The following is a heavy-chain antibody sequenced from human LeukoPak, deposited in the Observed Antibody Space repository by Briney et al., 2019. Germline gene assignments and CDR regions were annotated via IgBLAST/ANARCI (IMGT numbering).Heavy chain of an antibody. CDR2: IWYDGSNK. CDR3: GRDLFMIVVPGQDVLDY. J-gene: IGHJ4*02. CDR1: GFTFSTYG. V-gene: IGHV3-33*01. D-gene: IGHD3-22*01. Sequence: GVSLRLSCAASGFTFSTYGMHWVSQAPGKGLEWEAVIWYDGSNKYYADSVKGRFTISRDNSKNTLYLQMNSLRAEDTAVYYCGRDLFMIVVPGQDVLDYRGQGTLVTVSS.